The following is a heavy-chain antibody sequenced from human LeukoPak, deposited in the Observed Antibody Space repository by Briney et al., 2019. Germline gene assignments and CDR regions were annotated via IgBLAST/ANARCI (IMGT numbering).Heavy chain of an antibody. V-gene: IGHV4-4*07. D-gene: IGHD6-19*01. J-gene: IGHJ3*02. CDR1: GGSISSYY. CDR3: AREVSGYSSGWMIGAFDI. Sequence: SETLSLTCTVSGGSISSYYWSWIRQPAGKGLEWIGRIYTSGSTNYNPSLKSRVTISVDTSKNQFSLKLSSVTAADTAVYYCAREVSGYSSGWMIGAFDIWGQGTMVTVSS. CDR2: IYTSGST.